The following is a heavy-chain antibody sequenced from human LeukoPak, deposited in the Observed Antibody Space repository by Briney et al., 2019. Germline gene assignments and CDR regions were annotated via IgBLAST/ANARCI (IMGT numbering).Heavy chain of an antibody. CDR3: ARGVPKTSYYYYYMDV. D-gene: IGHD4-11*01. Sequence: GGSLRLSCAASGFTFSTYGMHWVRQAPGKGLEWVAFIRYDGGNKYYADSVKGRFTISRDNSKNTLFLQVNSLRAEDTAVYYCARGVPKTSYYYYYMDVWGKGTTVTVSS. CDR1: GFTFSTYG. J-gene: IGHJ6*03. CDR2: IRYDGGNK. V-gene: IGHV3-30*02.